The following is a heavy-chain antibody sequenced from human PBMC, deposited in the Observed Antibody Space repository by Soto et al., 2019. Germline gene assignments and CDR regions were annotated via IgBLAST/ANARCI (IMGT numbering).Heavy chain of an antibody. CDR1: GGSISSGGYS. D-gene: IGHD3-22*01. CDR3: ARAYYATAGYSLDP. V-gene: IGHV4-30-2*02. CDR2: IYHSGST. J-gene: IGHJ5*02. Sequence: SETLSLTCAVSGGSISSGGYSWSWIRQPPGKGLEWIGYIYHSGSTYYNPSLNSRVTISMDTSKSQSSLKLSSVTAADTAVYYCARAYYATAGYSLDPWGQGALVTVSS.